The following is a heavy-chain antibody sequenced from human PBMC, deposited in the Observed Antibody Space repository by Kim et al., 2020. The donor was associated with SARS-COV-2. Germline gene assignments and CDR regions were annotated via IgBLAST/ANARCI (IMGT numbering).Heavy chain of an antibody. CDR1: GYTFTRHG. CDR3: TTSLIYRQRRDYMFFDL. CDR2: ISPYDGKK. V-gene: IGHV1-18*04. D-gene: IGHD4-4*01. J-gene: IGHJ2*01. Sequence: ASVRLSCQSPGYTFTRHGVSWVRQAPGQGLEWIGWISPYDGKKKEAQKIQDRVFMAIDTSTNTAFMELRSLRSDDSAVYYCTTSLIYRQRRDYMFFDLWGRGTLVAVSS.